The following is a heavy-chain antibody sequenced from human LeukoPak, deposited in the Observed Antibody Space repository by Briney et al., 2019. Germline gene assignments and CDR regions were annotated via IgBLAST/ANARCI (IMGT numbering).Heavy chain of an antibody. CDR1: GGSISSYY. CDR2: IYYSGST. D-gene: IGHD4-23*01. V-gene: IGHV4-59*08. J-gene: IGHJ1*01. Sequence: SETLSLTCTVSGGSISSYYWGWIRQPPGKGLEWIGYIYYSGSTNYNPSLKSRVTISVDTSKNQFSLKLSSVTAADTAVYYCARHPLPVDYFQHWGQGTLVTVSS. CDR3: ARHPLPVDYFQH.